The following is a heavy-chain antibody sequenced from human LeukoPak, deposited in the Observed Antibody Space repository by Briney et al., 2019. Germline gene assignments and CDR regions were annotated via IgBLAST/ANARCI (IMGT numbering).Heavy chain of an antibody. J-gene: IGHJ4*02. CDR1: GYSFSNYW. CDR2: IYPGDSET. CDR3: ARARGGGGNPLLDY. Sequence: GESLKISCKGSGYSFSNYWIGWVRQMPGKGLECMGIIYPGDSETKYSPSFQGQVTISADKSISTAYLQWSSLKASDTAMYYCARARGGGGNPLLDYWGQGTLVTVSS. V-gene: IGHV5-51*01. D-gene: IGHD4-23*01.